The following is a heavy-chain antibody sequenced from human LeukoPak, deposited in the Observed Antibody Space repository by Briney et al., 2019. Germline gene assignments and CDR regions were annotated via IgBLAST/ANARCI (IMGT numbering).Heavy chain of an antibody. CDR2: IYYSGST. V-gene: IGHV4-39*01. D-gene: IGHD4-11*01. Sequence: PSETLSLTCTVFGGSISSRSYFWGWIRQPPGKGLEWIGSIYYSGSTYYNPSVKSRVTISVDTSKNQFSLKLSSVTAADTAVYYCARLVATVTPNWFDPWGQGTLVTVSS. J-gene: IGHJ5*02. CDR3: ARLVATVTPNWFDP. CDR1: GGSISSRSYF.